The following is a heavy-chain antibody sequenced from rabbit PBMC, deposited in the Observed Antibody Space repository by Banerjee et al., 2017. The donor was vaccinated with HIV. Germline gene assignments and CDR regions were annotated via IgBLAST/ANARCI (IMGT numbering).Heavy chain of an antibody. V-gene: IGHV1S45*01. Sequence: QEQLVESGGDLVKPGASLTLTCTASGFSFSSSWMCWVRQAPGKGLEWIGCIYIDSSGTPNYASWAKGRFTISRTSSTTVTLQMTSLTAADTATYFCARDNVGGDGYNFILWGPGTLVTVS. D-gene: IGHD6-1*01. J-gene: IGHJ4*01. CDR1: GFSFSSSW. CDR2: IYIDSSGTP. CDR3: ARDNVGGDGYNFIL.